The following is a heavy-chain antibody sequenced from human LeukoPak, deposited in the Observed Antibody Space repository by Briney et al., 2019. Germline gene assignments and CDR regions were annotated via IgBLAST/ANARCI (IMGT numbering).Heavy chain of an antibody. J-gene: IGHJ6*03. D-gene: IGHD3-10*01. CDR3: ARGVDYYGSGTYRIEYYYYYMDV. CDR2: IHHGGTT. CDR1: GGSITSGNW. Sequence: TSETLSLTCAVSGGSITSGNWWTWVRQSPGKGLEWIGEIHHGGTTNYNPSLKSRVTISVDTSKNQFSLKLSSVTAADTAVYYCARGVDYYGSGTYRIEYYYYYMDVWGKGTTVTVSS. V-gene: IGHV4-4*02.